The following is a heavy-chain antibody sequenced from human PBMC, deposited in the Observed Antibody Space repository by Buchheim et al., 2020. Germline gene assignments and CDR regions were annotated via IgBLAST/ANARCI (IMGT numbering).Heavy chain of an antibody. V-gene: IGHV3-23*01. J-gene: IGHJ4*02. Sequence: EVQLLESGGGLVQPGGSLRLSCAASGFTFSSYAMSWVRQAPGKGLEWVSAISGCGGSTYYADSVKGRFTIPRDNSKNTLYLQMNSLRAEDTAVYYCAKAQDSSTTYFDFWSGFGPGYWGQGTL. CDR1: GFTFSSYA. CDR2: ISGCGGST. D-gene: IGHD3-3*01. CDR3: AKAQDSSTTYFDFWSGFGPGY.